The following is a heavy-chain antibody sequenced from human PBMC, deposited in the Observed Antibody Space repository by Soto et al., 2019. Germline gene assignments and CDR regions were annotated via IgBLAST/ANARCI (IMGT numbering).Heavy chain of an antibody. CDR2: INAGNGNT. Sequence: GASVKVSCKASGYTFTSYAMQWVRQAPGQRLEWMGWINAGNGNTKYSQKFQGRVTITRDTSASTAYLQMNSLRAGDTAVYYCARDDDYNTIGYWGQGTLVTVSS. D-gene: IGHD4-4*01. J-gene: IGHJ4*02. V-gene: IGHV1-3*01. CDR1: GYTFTSYA. CDR3: ARDDDYNTIGY.